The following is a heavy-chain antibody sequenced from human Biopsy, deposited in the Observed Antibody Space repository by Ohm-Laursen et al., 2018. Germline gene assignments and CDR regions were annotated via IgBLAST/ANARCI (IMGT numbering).Heavy chain of an antibody. Sequence: GTLSLTCTVSGDSINNYYWSWIRQPAGKGLEWIGRIYTSGSPNYNPSLESRVTMSVDMPKNQFSLKLSSVTAADTAIYYCARGMRSSGWPYFDSWGQGTLVTVSS. J-gene: IGHJ4*02. CDR1: GDSINNYY. V-gene: IGHV4-4*07. D-gene: IGHD6-19*01. CDR2: IYTSGSP. CDR3: ARGMRSSGWPYFDS.